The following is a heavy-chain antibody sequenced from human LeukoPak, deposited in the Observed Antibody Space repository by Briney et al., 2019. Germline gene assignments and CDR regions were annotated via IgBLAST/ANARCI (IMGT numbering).Heavy chain of an antibody. CDR2: IIPIFGIA. Sequence: SVTVSCKASGGTFSSYAIRWVRPAPAQGGEWVGRIIPIFGIANHAQKFQCRVTITADKSTSTAYLELSSLSSEDTAVYYCARERDGYCRYWGQGTLVTVSS. J-gene: IGHJ4*02. CDR3: ARERDGYCRY. CDR1: GGTFSSYA. D-gene: IGHD5-12*01. V-gene: IGHV1-69*04.